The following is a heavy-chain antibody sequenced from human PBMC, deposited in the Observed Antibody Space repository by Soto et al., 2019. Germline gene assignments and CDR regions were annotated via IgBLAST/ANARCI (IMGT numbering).Heavy chain of an antibody. D-gene: IGHD3-10*01. CDR2: ISYSGST. J-gene: IGHJ5*02. Sequence: QLQLQASGPGLVKPSETLSLTCTVSGGSISSSSYYWGWIRQPPGQGLEWIGSISYSGSTYYNPALKGRVTISVATSKNQFSLKLSSVTAAYTAVYYCARRRVNNWFDPWGQGTLVTVSS. V-gene: IGHV4-39*01. CDR1: GGSISSSSYY. CDR3: ARRRVNNWFDP.